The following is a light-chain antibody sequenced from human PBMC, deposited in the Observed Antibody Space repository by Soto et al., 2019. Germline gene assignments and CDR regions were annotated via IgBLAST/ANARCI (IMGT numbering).Light chain of an antibody. CDR2: RAS. CDR3: QQYESSPLT. Sequence: EIVLTQSPDTLSLSPGERATLSCRASQSVSSSFLAWYHQKPGQAPRLLIYRASSRATGIPDRFTGSGSGTDFTLTSSRLEPEDVAVYYCQQYESSPLTFGGGTKVEIK. V-gene: IGKV3-20*01. CDR1: QSVSSSF. J-gene: IGKJ4*01.